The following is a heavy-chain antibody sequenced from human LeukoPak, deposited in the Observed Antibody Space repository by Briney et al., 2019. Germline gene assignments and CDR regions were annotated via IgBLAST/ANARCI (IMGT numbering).Heavy chain of an antibody. CDR2: ISSSSSYI. J-gene: IGHJ5*02. D-gene: IGHD3-16*02. CDR1: GFTFSSYT. CDR3: ARDREGDYIWGSYRPDWFDP. V-gene: IGHV3-21*01. Sequence: TGGSLRLSCAASGFTFSSYTMNWVRQAPGKGLEWVSSISSSSSYIYYADSVKGRFTTSRDNAKNSLYLQMNSLRAGDTAVYYCARDREGDYIWGSYRPDWFDPWGQGTLVTVSS.